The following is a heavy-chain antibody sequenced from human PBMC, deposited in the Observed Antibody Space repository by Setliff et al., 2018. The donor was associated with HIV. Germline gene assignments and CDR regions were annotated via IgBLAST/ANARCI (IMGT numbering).Heavy chain of an antibody. D-gene: IGHD6-13*01. J-gene: IGHJ6*02. CDR2: IRSGGTIV. V-gene: IGHV3-48*03. CDR3: ASADPKQPSYYYGVDV. Sequence: PGGSLRLSCAAAGFTFSTYEMNLVRQSPGKRLERVSYIRSGGTIVYYADSVKGRFTISRGNAKNSLYLQMNSLRAEDTTVYYCASADPKQPSYYYGVDVWGQGTTVTVSS. CDR1: GFTFSTYE.